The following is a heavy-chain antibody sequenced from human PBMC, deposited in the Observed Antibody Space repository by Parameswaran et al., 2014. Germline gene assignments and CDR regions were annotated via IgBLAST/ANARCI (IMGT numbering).Heavy chain of an antibody. D-gene: IGHD4-17*01. Sequence: WIRQPPGKGLEWIGSIYYSGSTYYNPSLKSRVTISVDTSKNQFSLKLSSVTAADTAVYYCARRDYGDHWYFDLWGRGTLVTVSS. CDR3: ARRDYGDHWYFDL. CDR2: IYYSGST. J-gene: IGHJ2*01. V-gene: IGHV4-39*01.